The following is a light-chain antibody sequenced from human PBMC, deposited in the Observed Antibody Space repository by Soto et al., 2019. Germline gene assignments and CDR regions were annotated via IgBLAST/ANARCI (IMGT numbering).Light chain of an antibody. CDR3: TSYTRSSTYV. CDR2: DVS. V-gene: IGLV2-8*01. CDR1: SSDVGGYNY. J-gene: IGLJ1*01. Sequence: QSALTQPPSASGSPGQSVTISCTGTSSDVGGYNYVSWYQQHPGKAPKLMIYDVSKRPSGVPDRFSGSKSGNTASLTVSGLRAEDEAVYYFTSYTRSSTYVFGTGTQLPLL.